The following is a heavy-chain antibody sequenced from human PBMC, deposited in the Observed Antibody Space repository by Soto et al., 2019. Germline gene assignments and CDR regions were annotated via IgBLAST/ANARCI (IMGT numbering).Heavy chain of an antibody. CDR3: ARLRLYQQQLVYYFDY. J-gene: IGHJ4*02. CDR1: GGSISSYY. CDR2: IYYSGST. V-gene: IGHV4-59*08. D-gene: IGHD6-13*01. Sequence: SETLSLTCTVSGGSISSYYWSWIRQPPGKGLEWIGYIYYSGSTNYNPSLKSRVTISVDTSKNQFSLKLSSVTAADTAVYYCARLRLYQQQLVYYFDYWGQGTLVTVSS.